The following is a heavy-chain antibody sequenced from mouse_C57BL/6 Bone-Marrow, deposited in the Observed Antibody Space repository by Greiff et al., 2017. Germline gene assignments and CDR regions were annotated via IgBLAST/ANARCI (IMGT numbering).Heavy chain of an antibody. CDR3: ASSYYDYDEYFDV. Sequence: QVQLQQPGAELVMPGASVKLSCKASGYTFTSYWMHWVKQRPGQGLEWIGEIDPSVSYTNSNQQFKGKSTLTVDKSSSTAYMQLSSLTSEDSAVYYCASSYYDYDEYFDVWGTGTTVTVSS. CDR2: IDPSVSYT. J-gene: IGHJ1*03. CDR1: GYTFTSYW. V-gene: IGHV1-69*01. D-gene: IGHD2-4*01.